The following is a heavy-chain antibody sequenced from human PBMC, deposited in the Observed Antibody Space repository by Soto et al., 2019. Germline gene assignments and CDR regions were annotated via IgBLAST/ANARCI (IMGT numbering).Heavy chain of an antibody. Sequence: QLQLQESGPGLVKPSETLSLTCTVSGGSISSSSYYWGWIRQPPGKGLEWIGSIYYSGSTYYNPSLKSRVTISVDTSKNQFSLKLSSVTAADTAVYYCARRRDYVWGSYRGDFDYWGQGTLVTVSS. D-gene: IGHD3-16*02. V-gene: IGHV4-39*01. CDR2: IYYSGST. CDR1: GGSISSSSYY. J-gene: IGHJ4*02. CDR3: ARRRDYVWGSYRGDFDY.